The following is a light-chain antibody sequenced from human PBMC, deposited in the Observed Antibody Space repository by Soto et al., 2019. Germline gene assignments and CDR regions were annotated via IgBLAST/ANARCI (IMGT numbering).Light chain of an antibody. Sequence: EIVLTQSPATLSLSPGERATLSCRASQSVSSYLAWYQQKPGQPPRLLIYDASNRATGIPARFSGSGSGTDFTLTISSLETEDFAVYYCQQYGRSPWTFGQGTRVDMK. CDR3: QQYGRSPWT. CDR1: QSVSSY. CDR2: DAS. V-gene: IGKV3-11*01. J-gene: IGKJ1*01.